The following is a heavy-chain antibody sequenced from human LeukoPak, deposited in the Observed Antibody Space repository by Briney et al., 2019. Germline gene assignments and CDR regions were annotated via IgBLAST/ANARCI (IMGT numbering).Heavy chain of an antibody. CDR1: GDTFTKYQ. J-gene: IGHJ4*02. Sequence: GASVKVSCKASGDTFTKYQFSWVRQAPGQGLEWLGWISASNGYMNYAEKVQDRITVTIDTSTSTVYMELTGLTSDDTGVYYCARSLYGEAFDLWGQGTLVTVSS. CDR2: ISASNGYM. CDR3: ARSLYGEAFDL. D-gene: IGHD4/OR15-4a*01. V-gene: IGHV1-18*01.